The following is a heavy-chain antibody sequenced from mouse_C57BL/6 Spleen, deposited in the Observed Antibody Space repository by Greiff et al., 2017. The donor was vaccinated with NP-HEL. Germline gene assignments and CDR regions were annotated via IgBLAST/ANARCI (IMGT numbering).Heavy chain of an antibody. V-gene: IGHV5-4*01. CDR2: ISDGGSYT. CDR3: ARSHNWDVGDY. D-gene: IGHD4-1*01. CDR1: GFTFSSYA. Sequence: EVQLVESGGGLVKPGGSLKLSCAASGFTFSSYAMSWVRQTPEKRLEWVATISDGGSYTYYPDNVKGRFTISRDNAKNNLYLQMSHLKSEDTAMYYCARSHNWDVGDYWGQGTSVTVSS. J-gene: IGHJ4*01.